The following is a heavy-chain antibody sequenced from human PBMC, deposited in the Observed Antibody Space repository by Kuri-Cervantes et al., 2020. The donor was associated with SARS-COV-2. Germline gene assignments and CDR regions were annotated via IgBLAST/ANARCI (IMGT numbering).Heavy chain of an antibody. CDR1: GFTFSSYW. CDR3: ARRASPYSGSYFGVGLFDY. J-gene: IGHJ4*02. Sequence: GESLKISCAVSGFTFSSYWMNWVRRAPGKALEWVGNIKYDGTEISYVDSVKGRFTISRDNAKNSLYLQMNSLRAEDTAVYYCARRASPYSGSYFGVGLFDYWGQGTLVTVSS. CDR2: IKYDGTEI. D-gene: IGHD1-26*01. V-gene: IGHV3-7*01.